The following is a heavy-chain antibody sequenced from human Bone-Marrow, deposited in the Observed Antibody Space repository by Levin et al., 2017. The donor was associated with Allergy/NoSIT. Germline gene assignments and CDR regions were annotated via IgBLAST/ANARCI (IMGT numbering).Heavy chain of an antibody. CDR3: AREKRRYNWNDGLFFPYNWFDP. D-gene: IGHD1-20*01. J-gene: IGHJ5*02. V-gene: IGHV1-46*01. Sequence: ASVKVSCKASGYTFTSYYMHWVRQAPGQGLEWMGIINPSGGSTSYAQKFQGRVTMTRDTSTSTVYMELSSLRSEDTAVYYCAREKRRYNWNDGLFFPYNWFDPWGQGTLVTVSS. CDR1: GYTFTSYY. CDR2: INPSGGST.